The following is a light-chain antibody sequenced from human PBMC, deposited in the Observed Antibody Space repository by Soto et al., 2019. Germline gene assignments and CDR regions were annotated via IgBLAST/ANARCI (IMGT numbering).Light chain of an antibody. CDR3: QQYDNYPLT. CDR1: QSVSSN. Sequence: EIVMTQSPATLSVSPGERASLSCRASQSVSSNLAWYQQKPGQAPRLLIYDASTRTTGGPARFSGSVSGTDFTLTISSLQPDDFATYYCQQYDNYPLTFGGGTKVDIK. CDR2: DAS. J-gene: IGKJ4*01. V-gene: IGKV3-15*01.